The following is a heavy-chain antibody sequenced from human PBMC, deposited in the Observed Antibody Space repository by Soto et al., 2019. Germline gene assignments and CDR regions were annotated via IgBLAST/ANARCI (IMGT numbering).Heavy chain of an antibody. J-gene: IGHJ4*02. CDR2: ISHSGGST. D-gene: IGHD2-15*01. Sequence: GGSLRLSCAASGFTFSTYALSWVRQAPGKGLEWVSAISHSGGSTFYADSVKGRFTISRDNSKNTLYLQMHSLGAEDTAVYYCAKGSGGSRPYYFDYWGLGALVTVSS. CDR1: GFTFSTYA. CDR3: AKGSGGSRPYYFDY. V-gene: IGHV3-23*01.